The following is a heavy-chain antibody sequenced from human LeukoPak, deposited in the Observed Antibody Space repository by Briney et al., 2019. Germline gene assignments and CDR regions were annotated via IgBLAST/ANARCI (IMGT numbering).Heavy chain of an antibody. Sequence: PGRSMRLSCAASGFTFSSYWMSWVRQAPGKGLEWVANIKQDGSEKYYVDSVRGRFTISRDNSKNTLYLQLSSVRADDTAMYYCARIKATVTGLSPPLRYFDLWGRGTLVTVSS. CDR3: ARIKATVTGLSPPLRYFDL. J-gene: IGHJ2*01. V-gene: IGHV3-7*03. CDR2: IKQDGSEK. CDR1: GFTFSSYW. D-gene: IGHD4-17*01.